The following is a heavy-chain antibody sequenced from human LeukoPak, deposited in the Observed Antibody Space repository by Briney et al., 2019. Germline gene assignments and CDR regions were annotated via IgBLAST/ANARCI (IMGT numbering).Heavy chain of an antibody. V-gene: IGHV3-7*03. CDR2: IKADGSQQ. CDR3: TRNSLDY. CDR1: GFSISSHW. J-gene: IGHJ4*02. Sequence: GGSLRLSCVASGFSISSHWMRWLRQAPGKGLEWVANIKADGSQQYYVDSVRGRFTITRDNAENSLYLQMNSLRAEDTAVYYCTRNSLDYWGLGTQVTVSS.